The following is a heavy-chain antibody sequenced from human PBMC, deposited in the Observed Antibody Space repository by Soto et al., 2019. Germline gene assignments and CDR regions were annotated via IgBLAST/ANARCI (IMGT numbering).Heavy chain of an antibody. CDR3: ARSLDSAQNA. CDR1: AFSVRDYY. CDR2: ITPGTTV. V-gene: IGHV3-11*01. D-gene: IGHD5-18*01. J-gene: IGHJ6*02. Sequence: QVQLVESGGGLVKPGGSLRLSCSASAFSVRDYYMSWIRQAPGKGLEWLSLITPGTTVYFADSVRGRFTISRDNAKNSLYLEMTILRAEDTAVYYCARSLDSAQNAWGQGTTVIVSS.